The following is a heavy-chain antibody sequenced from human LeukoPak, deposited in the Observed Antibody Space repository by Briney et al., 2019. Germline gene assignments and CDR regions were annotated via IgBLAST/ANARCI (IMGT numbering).Heavy chain of an antibody. J-gene: IGHJ3*02. D-gene: IGHD6-19*01. CDR3: ARGLYSSGWYWYDAFDI. CDR1: GYTFTSYG. V-gene: IGHV1-18*01. CDR2: ISAYNGNT. Sequence: ASVKVSCKASGYTFTSYGISWVRQAPGQGLEWMGWISAYNGNTNYAQKLQGRVTMTTDTSTSTAYMELRSLRSDDTAVYYCARGLYSSGWYWYDAFDIRGQGTMVTVSS.